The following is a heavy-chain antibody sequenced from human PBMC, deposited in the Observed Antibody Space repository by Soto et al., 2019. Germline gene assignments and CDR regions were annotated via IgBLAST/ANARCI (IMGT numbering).Heavy chain of an antibody. V-gene: IGHV3-48*01. D-gene: IGHD3-22*01. CDR1: GFTFSSYS. Sequence: GSLRLSCAASGFTFSSYSMNWVRQAPGKGLEWVSYIGIGSSTKYYADSVKGRFTISRDNAKNSLYLQMNSLRAEDTAVYYCARDQLYYNDISGRPLNAFDVWGQGTMVTVSS. CDR2: IGIGSSTK. CDR3: ARDQLYYNDISGRPLNAFDV. J-gene: IGHJ3*01.